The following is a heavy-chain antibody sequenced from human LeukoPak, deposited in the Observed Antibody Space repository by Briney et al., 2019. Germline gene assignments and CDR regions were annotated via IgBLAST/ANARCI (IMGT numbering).Heavy chain of an antibody. J-gene: IGHJ4*02. CDR3: AKKRGSSSSATDY. CDR2: ISGSGGST. CDR1: GFTFSSYA. V-gene: IGHV3-23*01. D-gene: IGHD6-6*01. Sequence: GGSLRLSCAASGFTFSSYAMSWVRQAPGKGLEWVSAISGSGGSTYYADSVKGRFTISRDNSKNTLYPQMNSLRAEDTAVYYCAKKRGSSSSATDYWGQGTLVTVSS.